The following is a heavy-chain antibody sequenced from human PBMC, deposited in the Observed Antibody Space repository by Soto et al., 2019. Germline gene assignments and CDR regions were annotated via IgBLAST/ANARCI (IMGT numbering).Heavy chain of an antibody. J-gene: IGHJ4*02. V-gene: IGHV4-31*03. Sequence: SLTCTVSVGSISSGRYYWSCIRQHPGKGLEWMVDIYYRGSSYYNPSLKSRVTISVNTSKNKFSLKLRSVTAADTAVYSCARVGRENYDSSGYYGGTVGYFDSWGQGTLVTVSS. D-gene: IGHD3-22*01. CDR1: VGSISSGRYY. CDR2: IYYRGSS. CDR3: ARVGRENYDSSGYYGGTVGYFDS.